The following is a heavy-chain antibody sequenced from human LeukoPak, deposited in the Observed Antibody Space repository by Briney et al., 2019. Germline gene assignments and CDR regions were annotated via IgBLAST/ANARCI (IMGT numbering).Heavy chain of an antibody. CDR2: IIPIFGTA. V-gene: IGHV1-69*05. Sequence: ASVKVSCKASGGTFSSYAISWVRQAPGQGLGRVGGIIPIFGTANYAQKFQGRVTITTDESTSTAYMELSSPRSEDTAVYYCARIPLSSGWSDAVYYYMDVWGKGTTVTVSS. CDR3: ARIPLSSGWSDAVYYYMDV. D-gene: IGHD6-19*01. J-gene: IGHJ6*03. CDR1: GGTFSSYA.